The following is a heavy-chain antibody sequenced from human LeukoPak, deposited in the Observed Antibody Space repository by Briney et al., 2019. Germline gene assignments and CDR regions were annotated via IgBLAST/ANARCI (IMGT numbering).Heavy chain of an antibody. Sequence: SETLSLTCTVSGGSISSSSSYWGWIRQPPGKGLEWIGSIYHSGSTYYSPSLKSRVTISVDTSKNQFSLKLSSVTAADTAVYYCARVYYYDSSGPFDYWGQGTLVTVSS. CDR1: GGSISSSSSY. J-gene: IGHJ4*02. CDR2: IYHSGST. D-gene: IGHD3-22*01. V-gene: IGHV4-39*01. CDR3: ARVYYYDSSGPFDY.